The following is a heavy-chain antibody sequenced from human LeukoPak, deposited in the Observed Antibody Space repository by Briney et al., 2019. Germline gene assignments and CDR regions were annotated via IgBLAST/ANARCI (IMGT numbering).Heavy chain of an antibody. CDR1: GFTFSSYS. J-gene: IGHJ4*02. D-gene: IGHD4-11*01. V-gene: IGHV3-21*01. CDR2: ISSSTSYI. CDR3: ARGRDSIYTFDY. Sequence: PGGSLRLSCAASGFTFSSYSMNWVRQAPGKGLEWVSLISSSTSYICYADSVKGRFTISRDNAKNSLYLQMNSLRAEDTAMYYCARGRDSIYTFDYWGQGALVTVSS.